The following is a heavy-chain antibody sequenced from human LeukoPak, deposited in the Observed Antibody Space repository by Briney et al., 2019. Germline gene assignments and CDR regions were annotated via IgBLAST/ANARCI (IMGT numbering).Heavy chain of an antibody. V-gene: IGHV4-39*01. CDR2: IYYSGST. Sequence: SETLSLTCTVSGGSISSSSYYWGWIRQPPGKGLEWIGSIYYSGSTYYNPSLKSRVTISVDTSKNQFSLKLSSVTAADTAVYYCARLELAVAGTLDYWGQGTLVTVSS. CDR3: ARLELAVAGTLDY. J-gene: IGHJ4*02. D-gene: IGHD6-19*01. CDR1: GGSISSSSYY.